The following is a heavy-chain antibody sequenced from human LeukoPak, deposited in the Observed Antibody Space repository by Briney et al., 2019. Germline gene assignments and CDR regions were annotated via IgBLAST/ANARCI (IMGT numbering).Heavy chain of an antibody. V-gene: IGHV1-2*02. Sequence: ASVKVSCKASGYTFTGYYMHWVRQAPGQGLEWMGWINPNSGGTNYAQKFQGRATMTRDTSISTAYMELSRLRSDDTAVYYCATADGSGSYPFDYWGQGTLVTVSS. CDR2: INPNSGGT. D-gene: IGHD1-26*01. CDR1: GYTFTGYY. J-gene: IGHJ4*02. CDR3: ATADGSGSYPFDY.